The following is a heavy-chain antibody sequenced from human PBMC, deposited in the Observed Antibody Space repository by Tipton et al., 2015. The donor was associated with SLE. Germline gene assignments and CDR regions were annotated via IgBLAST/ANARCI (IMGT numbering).Heavy chain of an antibody. CDR1: EFTVSNNY. CDR2: LYAGGST. V-gene: IGHV3-53*04. Sequence: VQLVQSGGGLVQPGGSLRLSCAVSEFTVSNNYMGWVRQAPGKGLEWVSTLYAGGSTYYADSVKGRFSISRDNSENTLYLQMKSLRTEDTAVYYCTAAKGKLWLASFDYWGPGALVTVSS. J-gene: IGHJ4*02. D-gene: IGHD6-25*01. CDR3: TAAKGKLWLASFDY.